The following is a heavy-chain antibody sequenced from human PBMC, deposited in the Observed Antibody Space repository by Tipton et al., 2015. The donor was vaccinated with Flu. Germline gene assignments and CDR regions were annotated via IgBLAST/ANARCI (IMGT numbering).Heavy chain of an antibody. CDR2: ISPISPYAGIT. CDR3: ARARARGLDV. J-gene: IGHJ6*02. V-gene: IGHV1-2*02. Sequence: QSGAEVKKPGASVTVSCKTSGYTFTGYFIHWVRQAPGQGLEWMGWISPISPYAGITKYAQKFQGRVALTRDTSIDTAFMELTDLTSDDTAVYYCARARARGLDVWGQGTRVTV. D-gene: IGHD5/OR15-5a*01. CDR1: GYTFTGYF.